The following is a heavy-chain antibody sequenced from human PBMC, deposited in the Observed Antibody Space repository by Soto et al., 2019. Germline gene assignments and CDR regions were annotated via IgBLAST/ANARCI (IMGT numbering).Heavy chain of an antibody. D-gene: IGHD6-6*01. CDR1: GFSFSNYW. Sequence: EVQLVESGGGSVQPGGSLRLSCAASGFSFSNYWMHWVRQGPGKGLGWVSDINNDGSSTRYADSVKGRFTISRDNAKNTVYLQMNSLRADDTAVYYCVRDVVYSSSEFDPWGQGTQVTVSS. J-gene: IGHJ5*02. CDR3: VRDVVYSSSEFDP. V-gene: IGHV3-74*01. CDR2: INNDGSST.